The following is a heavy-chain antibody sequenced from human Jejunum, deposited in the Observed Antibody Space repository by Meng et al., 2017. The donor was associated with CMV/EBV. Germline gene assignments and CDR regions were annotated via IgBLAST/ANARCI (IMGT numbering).Heavy chain of an antibody. CDR2: INNDGSTI. V-gene: IGHV3-74*01. D-gene: IGHD1-14*01. CDR1: GFTFPYW. Sequence: EVQPGVSEGSLVQPGGSLSLSCTGSGFTFPYWMHGVRQAPGKGPEWLSRINNDGSTINYADSVNGRFTISRDNAKNTLYLQMNTLRVEDTAVYYCARAGSYRFDYWGQGTLVTVSS. J-gene: IGHJ4*02. CDR3: ARAGSYRFDY.